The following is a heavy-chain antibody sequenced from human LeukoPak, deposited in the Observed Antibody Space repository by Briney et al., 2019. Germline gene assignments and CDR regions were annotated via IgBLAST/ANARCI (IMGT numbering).Heavy chain of an antibody. D-gene: IGHD3-9*01. J-gene: IGHJ4*02. CDR3: AREVYDILTGYYYFDY. CDR1: GYTFTGYY. V-gene: IGHV1-2*02. Sequence: VSVKVSCKASGYTFTGYYMHWVRQAPGQGLEWMGWINPNSGGTNYAQKFQGRVTMTRDTSISTAYMELSRLRSDDTAVYYCAREVYDILTGYYYFDYWGQGTLVTVSS. CDR2: INPNSGGT.